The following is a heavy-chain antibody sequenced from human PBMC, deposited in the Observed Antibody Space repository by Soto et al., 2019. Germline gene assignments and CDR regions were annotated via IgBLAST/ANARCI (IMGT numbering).Heavy chain of an antibody. D-gene: IGHD6-19*01. Sequence: SETLSLTCTVSGGSISSTSYFWGWIRQPPGKGLEWIGSFYNGGSTYYSPSLKSRVTISVDTSKSQFSLTLRSVTAADEAVYFCARHYSNGWYFQYWGRGTLVTVSS. CDR1: GGSISSTSYF. J-gene: IGHJ1*01. V-gene: IGHV4-39*01. CDR3: ARHYSNGWYFQY. CDR2: FYNGGST.